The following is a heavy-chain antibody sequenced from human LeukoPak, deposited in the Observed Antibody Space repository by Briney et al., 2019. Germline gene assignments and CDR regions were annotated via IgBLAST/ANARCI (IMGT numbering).Heavy chain of an antibody. CDR1: GYTFTSYG. J-gene: IGHJ4*02. D-gene: IGHD3-9*01. Sequence: EASVKVSCKASGYTFTSYGISWVRQAPGQGLEWMGRIIPILGIANYAQKFQGRVTVTADKSTGTAYMELSSLRSEDTAVYYCASNTYYDILTGYYTYWGQGTLVTVSS. CDR2: IIPILGIA. V-gene: IGHV1-69*04. CDR3: ASNTYYDILTGYYTY.